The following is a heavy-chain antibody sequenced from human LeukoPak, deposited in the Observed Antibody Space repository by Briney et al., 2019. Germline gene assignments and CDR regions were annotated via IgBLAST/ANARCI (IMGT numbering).Heavy chain of an antibody. CDR2: INPNNGDT. J-gene: IGHJ4*02. Sequence: ASVKVSCKASGYSFTAQYMHWLRQAPGQGLEWMGWINPNNGDTKYAQSFLGRVIMTRDTSTTTAYMELSSLRSEDTAVYYCARDQGTTGTLGSDYWGQGTLVTVSS. CDR1: GYSFTAQY. V-gene: IGHV1-2*02. D-gene: IGHD1-1*01. CDR3: ARDQGTTGTLGSDY.